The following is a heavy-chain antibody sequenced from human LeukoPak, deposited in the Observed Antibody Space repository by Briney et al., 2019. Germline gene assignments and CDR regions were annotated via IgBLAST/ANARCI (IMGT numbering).Heavy chain of an antibody. V-gene: IGHV4-59*12. CDR1: GGSISSYY. CDR2: IYYSGST. CDR3: ASLGPATMVRGVTLIGY. D-gene: IGHD3-10*01. J-gene: IGHJ4*02. Sequence: SETLSLTCTVSGGSISSYYWSWIRQPPGKGLEWIGYIYYSGSTNYNPSLKSRVTISVDTSKNQFSLKLSSVTAADTAVYYCASLGPATMVRGVTLIGYWGQGTLVTVSS.